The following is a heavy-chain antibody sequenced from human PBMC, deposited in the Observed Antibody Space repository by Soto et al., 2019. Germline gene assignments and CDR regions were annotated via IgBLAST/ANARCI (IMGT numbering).Heavy chain of an antibody. Sequence: QVQLVQSGAEVKKPGSSVKVSCKASGGTFSSYTISWVRQAPGQGLEWMGRIIPILGIANYAQKFQGRVTITADKSTSTAYMELSSLRSEDTAVYYCARARDTAMVHIDYWGQGTLVTVSS. CDR1: GGTFSSYT. D-gene: IGHD5-18*01. J-gene: IGHJ4*02. CDR2: IIPILGIA. V-gene: IGHV1-69*02. CDR3: ARARDTAMVHIDY.